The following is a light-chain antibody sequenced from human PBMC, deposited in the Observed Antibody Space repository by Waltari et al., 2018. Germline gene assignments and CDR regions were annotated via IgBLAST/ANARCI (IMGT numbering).Light chain of an antibody. V-gene: IGKV1-5*03. Sequence: IQVTQSPSPLSASVGDRVTVTCRVNQSISTSLAWYQQKPGKAPKLLIYRASNLEDGVPSRFSGSGSGTEFTLTISSLQPDDFATYYCQQYNNFSPWPFGQGTKVDIK. CDR2: RAS. J-gene: IGKJ1*01. CDR3: QQYNNFSPWP. CDR1: QSISTS.